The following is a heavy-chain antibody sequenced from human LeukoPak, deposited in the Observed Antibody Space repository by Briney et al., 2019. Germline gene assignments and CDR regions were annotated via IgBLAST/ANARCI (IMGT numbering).Heavy chain of an antibody. D-gene: IGHD6-13*01. J-gene: IGHJ5*02. CDR1: GGSISSSSYF. Sequence: PSETLSLTCTVSGGSISSSSYFWGWIRQPPGKGLEWIGSIHYSGTTYYNPSLKSRVTISVDTSKNQFSLKLSSVTAADTAVYYCARQGQRLVNSMGWFDPWGQGTLVTVSS. CDR2: IHYSGTT. CDR3: ARQGQRLVNSMGWFDP. V-gene: IGHV4-39*01.